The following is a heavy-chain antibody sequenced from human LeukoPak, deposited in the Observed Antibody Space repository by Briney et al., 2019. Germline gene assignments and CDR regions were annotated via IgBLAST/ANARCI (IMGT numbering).Heavy chain of an antibody. J-gene: IGHJ4*02. CDR2: INQNSGGT. Sequence: ASVNVSRKASGYNFIDYFMHWVRQAPGQGLEWMGWINQNSGGTNYAEKFQGRVTMNWDPSITTAYMELRSLTYDDTAVYYCAREGWVPHLEYWGQGWLVTISS. V-gene: IGHV1-2*02. D-gene: IGHD1-26*01. CDR3: AREGWVPHLEY. CDR1: GYNFIDYF.